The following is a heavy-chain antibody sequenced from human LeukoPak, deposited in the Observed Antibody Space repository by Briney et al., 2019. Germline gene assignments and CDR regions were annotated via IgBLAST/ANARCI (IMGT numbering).Heavy chain of an antibody. J-gene: IGHJ4*02. CDR1: VYIFPSYG. CDR2: ISANNGNT. D-gene: IGHD2-15*01. CDR3: ARDHVVVAATLNY. Sequence: GASVQESCKATVYIFPSYGISWLRQPRSQERAGMGWISANNGNTNYAQKLQGRVTMTTDTSTSTDYMELRSLRSDDTAVYYCARDHVVVAATLNYWGQGTLVTVSS. V-gene: IGHV1-18*01.